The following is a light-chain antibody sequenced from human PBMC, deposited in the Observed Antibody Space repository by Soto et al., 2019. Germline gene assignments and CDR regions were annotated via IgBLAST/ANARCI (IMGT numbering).Light chain of an antibody. Sequence: DIVVTQTPDSLAVSLGERATINYRSSQRALYNSKNDSYLTWYQQKTGQSPKALIYRASTRDSGVPDRFSGSGSGTDFTLTISRLQAEDVTVYYCQQYYNIPWTFGQGTKVDI. J-gene: IGKJ1*01. CDR2: RAS. CDR3: QQYYNIPWT. CDR1: QRALYNSKNDSY. V-gene: IGKV4-1*01.